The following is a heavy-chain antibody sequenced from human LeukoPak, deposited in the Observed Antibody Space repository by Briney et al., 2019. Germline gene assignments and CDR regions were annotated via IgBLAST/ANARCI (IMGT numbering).Heavy chain of an antibody. J-gene: IGHJ3*02. CDR1: GGSISSGDYY. CDR3: ARALYYDFWSGYCDAIDI. Sequence: SQTLSLTCTVSGGSISSGDYYWSWIRQPPGKGLEWIGYIYYSGSTYYNPSLKSRVTISVDTSKNQFSLKLSSVTAADTAVYYCARALYYDFWSGYCDAIDIWGQGTMVTVSS. D-gene: IGHD3-3*01. CDR2: IYYSGST. V-gene: IGHV4-30-4*01.